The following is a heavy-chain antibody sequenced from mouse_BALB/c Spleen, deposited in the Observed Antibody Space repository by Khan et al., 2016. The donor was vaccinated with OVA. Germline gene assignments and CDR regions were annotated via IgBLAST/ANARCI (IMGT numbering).Heavy chain of an antibody. D-gene: IGHD2-14*01. CDR3: VRDGAYYRNDGWFAY. J-gene: IGHJ3*01. CDR2: INPSNGYT. V-gene: IGHV1-4*01. Sequence: QVQLKESGAELVRPGASVKMSCKASGYTFTSYTIHWIKLRPGQGLEWIGYINPSNGYTNYNQKFKDKATLTADKSSTTAYMQLSSLTSDDSAVYDWVRDGAYYRNDGWFAYWGQGTMVTVSA. CDR1: GYTFTSYT.